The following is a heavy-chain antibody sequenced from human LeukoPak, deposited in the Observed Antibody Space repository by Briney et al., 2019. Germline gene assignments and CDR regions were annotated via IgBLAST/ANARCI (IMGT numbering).Heavy chain of an antibody. Sequence: SETLSLTCTVSGGSISSYYWSWIRQPAGKGLEWIGRIYTSGSTNYNPSLKSRVTMSLDTSKNQFSLKLNSVTAADTAVYYCASGSYSFYYFNYWGQGTLVTVSS. CDR3: ASGSYSFYYFNY. D-gene: IGHD1-26*01. V-gene: IGHV4-4*07. CDR1: GGSISSYY. J-gene: IGHJ4*02. CDR2: IYTSGST.